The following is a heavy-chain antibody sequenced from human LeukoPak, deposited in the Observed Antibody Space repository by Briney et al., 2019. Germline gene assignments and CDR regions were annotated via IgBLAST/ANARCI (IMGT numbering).Heavy chain of an antibody. CDR3: ARRSSRYYGSRTYRKYYFDN. V-gene: IGHV4-34*01. CDR2: INHSGTP. J-gene: IGHJ4*02. CDR1: GGSFSGYY. Sequence: SETLSLTCAVYGGSFSGYYWSWIRQPPGKGLEWIGEINHSGTPNYSPSLKSRVTILEDTSKNQFSLKLTSVTAADTAVYYCARRSSRYYGSRTYRKYYFDNWGQGTLVTVSS. D-gene: IGHD3-10*01.